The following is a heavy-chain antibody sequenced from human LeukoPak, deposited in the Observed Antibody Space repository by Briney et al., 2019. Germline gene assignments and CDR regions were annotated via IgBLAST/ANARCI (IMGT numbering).Heavy chain of an antibody. D-gene: IGHD3-3*01. CDR2: IYYSGST. V-gene: IGHV4-39*07. Sequence: SETLSLTCTVSGGSISSSSYYWGWIRQPPGKGLEWIGSIYYSGSTYYSPSLKSRVTISVDTSKNQFSLKLSSVTAADTAVYYCARTTIPHYFDYWGQGTLVTVSS. J-gene: IGHJ4*02. CDR1: GGSISSSSYY. CDR3: ARTTIPHYFDY.